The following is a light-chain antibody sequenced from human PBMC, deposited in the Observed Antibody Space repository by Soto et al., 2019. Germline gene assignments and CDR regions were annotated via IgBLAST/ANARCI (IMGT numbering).Light chain of an antibody. V-gene: IGLV1-40*01. CDR3: QSYDSSLSGSV. Sequence: QAVVTQPPSVSGAPGQRVTISCTGSSSNIGAGYDVHWYQQLPGTAPKLLIYGNSNRPSGVPDRFSGPKSGTSASLAITGVPAEDEADYYCQSYDSSLSGSVFGGGTKLTVL. CDR1: SSNIGAGYD. CDR2: GNS. J-gene: IGLJ2*01.